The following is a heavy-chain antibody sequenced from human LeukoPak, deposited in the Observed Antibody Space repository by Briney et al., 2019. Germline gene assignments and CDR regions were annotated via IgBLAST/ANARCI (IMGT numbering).Heavy chain of an antibody. Sequence: GASVKVSCKASGYTFTGYYMHWVRQAPGQGLEWMGWINPNSGGTNYAQKFQGRVTMTRDTSISTAYMELSRLRSDDTAVYYCARGKQYSYGYQAVWGQGTLVTVSS. CDR3: ARGKQYSYGYQAV. CDR2: INPNSGGT. D-gene: IGHD5-18*01. J-gene: IGHJ4*02. V-gene: IGHV1-2*02. CDR1: GYTFTGYY.